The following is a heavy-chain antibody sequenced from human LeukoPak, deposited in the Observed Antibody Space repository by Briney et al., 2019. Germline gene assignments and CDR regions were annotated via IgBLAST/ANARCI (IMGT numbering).Heavy chain of an antibody. J-gene: IGHJ3*02. CDR2: ITSSSTYT. CDR3: VRFCGGDCYSPSDAFDI. V-gene: IGHV3-11*03. Sequence: GGSLRLSCAASGFIFSDYYMSWIRQAPGKGLEWISYITSSSTYTKYADSLKGRFTISRDNAKSSLYLQMNSLRAEDTAVYYCVRFCGGDCYSPSDAFDIWGHGTMVTVSS. D-gene: IGHD2-21*02. CDR1: GFIFSDYY.